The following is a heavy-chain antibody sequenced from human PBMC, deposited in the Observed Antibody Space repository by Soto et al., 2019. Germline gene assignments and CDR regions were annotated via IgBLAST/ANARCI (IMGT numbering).Heavy chain of an antibody. CDR3: ARHLLYCSSTSCYVDPSEYSYYYYYGMDV. J-gene: IGHJ6*02. CDR2: IIPIFGTA. CDR1: GGTFSSYA. V-gene: IGHV1-69*13. D-gene: IGHD2-2*01. Sequence: GASVKVSCKASGGTFSSYAISWVRQAPGQGLEWMGGIIPIFGTANYAQKFQGRVTITADESTSTAYMELSSLRSEDTAVYYCARHLLYCSSTSCYVDPSEYSYYYYYGMDVWGRGTTVTVSS.